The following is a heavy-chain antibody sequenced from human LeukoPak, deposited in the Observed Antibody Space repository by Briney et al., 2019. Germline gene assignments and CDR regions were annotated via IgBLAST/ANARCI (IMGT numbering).Heavy chain of an antibody. CDR2: IYPSGTT. J-gene: IGHJ4*02. Sequence: PSETLSLTCSVSGGSVSTYYWSCIRQPAGKGLEWIGRIYPSGTTHYNPSLKSRVTMSVDTSKNQFSLKLTSVTAADTAVYYCADDYGDWGQGTLVTVSS. D-gene: IGHD4-17*01. CDR1: GGSVSTYY. CDR3: ADDYGD. V-gene: IGHV4-4*07.